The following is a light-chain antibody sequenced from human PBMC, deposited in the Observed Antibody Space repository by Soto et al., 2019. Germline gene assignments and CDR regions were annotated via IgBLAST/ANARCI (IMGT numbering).Light chain of an antibody. Sequence: KPGQSPQLLIYEVSIRLSGVPDRFSGSGSGTDFTLTISSLEPEDFAVYYCQQRSNWPPITFGQGTRLEIK. V-gene: IGKV3-11*01. CDR3: QQRSNWPPIT. CDR2: EVS. J-gene: IGKJ5*01.